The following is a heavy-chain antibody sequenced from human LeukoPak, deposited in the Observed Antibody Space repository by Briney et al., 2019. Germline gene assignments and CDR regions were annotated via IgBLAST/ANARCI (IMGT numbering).Heavy chain of an antibody. Sequence: GESLKISCKGSGYSFTSYWIGWVRQMPGKGLEWMGIIYPGDSDTRYSPSFQGQVTISADKSISTAYLQWSSLKASDTAMYYCARHRSCSGGSCPRYGMDVWGQGTTVTVSS. CDR2: IYPGDSDT. CDR1: GYSFTSYW. CDR3: ARHRSCSGGSCPRYGMDV. D-gene: IGHD2-15*01. J-gene: IGHJ6*02. V-gene: IGHV5-51*01.